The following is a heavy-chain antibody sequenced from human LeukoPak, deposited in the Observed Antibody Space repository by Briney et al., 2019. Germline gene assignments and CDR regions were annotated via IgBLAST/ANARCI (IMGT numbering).Heavy chain of an antibody. CDR1: GYTFSGYY. J-gene: IGHJ4*02. CDR2: INPNKGDT. CDR3: TRGIIGSHDFDY. Sequence: ASVKVSCKASGYTFSGYYMHWVRQAPGQGLEWMGWINPNKGDTNYAQHFQGRVTMTRVTAISTAYMELSRLTSDDTAVYYCTRGIIGSHDFDYWGQGTLVAVPS. V-gene: IGHV1-2*02. D-gene: IGHD1-26*01.